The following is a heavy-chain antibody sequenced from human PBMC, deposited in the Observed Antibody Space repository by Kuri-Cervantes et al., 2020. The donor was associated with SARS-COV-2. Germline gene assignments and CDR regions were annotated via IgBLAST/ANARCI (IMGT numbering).Heavy chain of an antibody. J-gene: IGHJ6*01. Sequence: GSLRLSCTVSGGSISSSSYYWGWIRQPPGKGLEWIGSIYYSGSTYYNPSLKSRVTISVDTSKNQFSLKLSSLTAADTAVYYCARIMDIVVVPAAGYGMDVWGQGTTVTVSS. CDR1: GGSISSSSYY. D-gene: IGHD2-2*03. CDR2: IYYSGST. V-gene: IGHV4-39*01. CDR3: ARIMDIVVVPAAGYGMDV.